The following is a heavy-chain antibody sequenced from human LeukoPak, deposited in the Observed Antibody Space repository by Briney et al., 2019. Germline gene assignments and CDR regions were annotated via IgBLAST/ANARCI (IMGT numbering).Heavy chain of an antibody. CDR2: ISGSGGST. D-gene: IGHD3-10*01. V-gene: IGHV3-23*01. CDR3: AGTDGSGSKNYFDY. Sequence: GGSLRLSCAASGFTFSSYAMSWVRQAPGEGLEWVSAISGSGGSTYYADSVKGRFTISRDNSKNTLYLQMNSLRAEDTAVYYCAGTDGSGSKNYFDYWGQGTLVTVSS. J-gene: IGHJ4*02. CDR1: GFTFSSYA.